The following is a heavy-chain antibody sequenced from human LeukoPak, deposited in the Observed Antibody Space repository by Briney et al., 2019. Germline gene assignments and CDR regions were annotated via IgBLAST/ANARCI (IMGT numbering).Heavy chain of an antibody. CDR3: ARGQYSAHDY. Sequence: SQTLSLTCALSGDNVFSSSVAWHWIRQSPSRGLEWLGRTYYRSKWYNDYAVSVKSRITINLDTSKNQLSLQLNSVTPEDTAVYYCARGQYSAHDYWGQGTLVTVSS. V-gene: IGHV6-1*01. D-gene: IGHD4-11*01. J-gene: IGHJ4*02. CDR2: TYYRSKWYN. CDR1: GDNVFSSSVA.